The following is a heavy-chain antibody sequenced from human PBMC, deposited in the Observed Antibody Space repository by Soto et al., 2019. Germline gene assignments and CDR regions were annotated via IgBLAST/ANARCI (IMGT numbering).Heavy chain of an antibody. J-gene: IGHJ6*03. Sequence: GGSLRLSCAASGFTFSDYYMSWIRQAPGKGLEWVSYISSSGSTIYYADSVKGRFTISRDNAKNSLYLQMNSLRAEDTAVYYCAKVPLDSLYMDVWGKGTTVTVSS. CDR1: GFTFSDYY. CDR2: ISSSGSTI. D-gene: IGHD1-1*01. V-gene: IGHV3-11*01. CDR3: AKVPLDSLYMDV.